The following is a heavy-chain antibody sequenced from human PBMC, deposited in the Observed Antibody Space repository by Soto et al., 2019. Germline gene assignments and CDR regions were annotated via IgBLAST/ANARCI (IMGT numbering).Heavy chain of an antibody. J-gene: IGHJ6*02. D-gene: IGHD5-12*01. V-gene: IGHV4-34*01. CDR2: INHSGST. Sequence: PSETLSLTCAVYGGSFSGYYWSWIRQPPGKGLEWIGEINHSGSTNYNPSLKSRVTISVDTSKNQFSLKLSSVTAADTAVYYCARVLATTNYSYYGMHVWGQGTTVTVP. CDR1: GGSFSGYY. CDR3: ARVLATTNYSYYGMHV.